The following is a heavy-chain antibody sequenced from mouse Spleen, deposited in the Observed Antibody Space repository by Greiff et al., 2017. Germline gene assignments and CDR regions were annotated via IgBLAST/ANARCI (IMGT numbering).Heavy chain of an antibody. CDR1: GDSITSGY. J-gene: IGHJ3*01. V-gene: IGHV3-8*02. CDR2: ISYSGST. Sequence: EVKVVESGPSLVKPSQTLSLTCSVTGDSITSGYWNWIRKFPGNKLEYMGYISYSGSTYYNPSLKSRISITRDTSKNQYYLQLNSVTTEDTATYYCARKRGYGDAYWGQGTLVTVSA. D-gene: IGHD2-14*01. CDR3: ARKRGYGDAY.